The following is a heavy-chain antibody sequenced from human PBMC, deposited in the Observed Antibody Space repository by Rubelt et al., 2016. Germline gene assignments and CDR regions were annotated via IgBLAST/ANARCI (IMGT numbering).Heavy chain of an antibody. J-gene: IGHJ4*02. CDR1: GFIFSGYW. CDR3: ARDSSGWYYFDY. V-gene: IGHV3-66*01. CDR2: IYSGGNT. Sequence: EVQLVESGGGLVQPGGSLRLSCAASGFIFSGYWMSWVRQAPGKGLEWVSVIYSGGNTNYADSVKGRFTISRDNSKNTLYLQMSNLRAEDTAVYYCARDSSGWYYFDYWGQGTLVTVSS. D-gene: IGHD6-19*01.